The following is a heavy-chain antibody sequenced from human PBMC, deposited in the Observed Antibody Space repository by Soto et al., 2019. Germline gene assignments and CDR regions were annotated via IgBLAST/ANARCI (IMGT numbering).Heavy chain of an antibody. CDR3: ARLGGYCSGGSCPTSHGYSYVWRLYYFDY. D-gene: IGHD2-15*01. Sequence: QLQLQESGPGLVKPSETLSLTCTVSGGSISSSSYYWGWIRQPPGKGLEWIGSIYYSGSTYYNPSLKSRVTISVDTSKNQFSLKLSSVTAADTAVYYCARLGGYCSGGSCPTSHGYSYVWRLYYFDYWGQGTLVTVSS. CDR1: GGSISSSSYY. V-gene: IGHV4-39*01. J-gene: IGHJ4*02. CDR2: IYYSGST.